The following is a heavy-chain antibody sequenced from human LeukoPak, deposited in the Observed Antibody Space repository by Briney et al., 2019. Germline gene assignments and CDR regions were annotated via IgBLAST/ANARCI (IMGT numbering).Heavy chain of an antibody. CDR2: IYTSGST. Sequence: SETLSLTCTVSGGSISSYYWSWIRQPAGKGLEWIGRIYTSGSTNYNPSLKSRVTMSVDTSKNQFSLKLSSVTAADTAVYYCARGIYDYVWGSYRHDAFDIWGQGTMVTVSS. V-gene: IGHV4-4*07. D-gene: IGHD3-16*02. CDR1: GGSISSYY. J-gene: IGHJ3*02. CDR3: ARGIYDYVWGSYRHDAFDI.